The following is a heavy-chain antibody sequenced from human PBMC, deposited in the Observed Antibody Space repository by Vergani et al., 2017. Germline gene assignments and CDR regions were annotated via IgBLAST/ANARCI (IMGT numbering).Heavy chain of an antibody. J-gene: IGHJ3*02. V-gene: IGHV4-31*03. CDR1: GGSMESGGYY. CDR3: AAPGPNFWSCYYALDI. D-gene: IGHD3-3*01. Sequence: QLQLQESGPGLVKPSQTLSLTCTVSGGSMESGGYYWTWIRQVPGKGLEWIGHVFYSGDTDYNPSLKSRVTISLETSKSQFTLKLGSVTAADTAGYYCAAPGPNFWSCYYALDIWGQGTMVTVSS. CDR2: VFYSGDT.